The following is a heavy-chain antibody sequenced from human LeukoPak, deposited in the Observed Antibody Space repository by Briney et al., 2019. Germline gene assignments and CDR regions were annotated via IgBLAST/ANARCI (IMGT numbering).Heavy chain of an antibody. CDR1: GGTFSNDA. Sequence: ASVKVSCKASGGTFSNDAISWVRQAPGQGLEWMGRVIPTLGIALYAQRFKGRVTITADKSTNTAYMELSSLTFEDTAVYFCARADTYYYDSSGISKAFDIWGQGTMVTVSS. CDR2: VIPTLGIA. J-gene: IGHJ3*02. V-gene: IGHV1-69*04. D-gene: IGHD3-22*01. CDR3: ARADTYYYDSSGISKAFDI.